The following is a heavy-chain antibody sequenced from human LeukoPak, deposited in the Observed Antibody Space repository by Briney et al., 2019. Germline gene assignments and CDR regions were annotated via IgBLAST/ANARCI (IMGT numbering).Heavy chain of an antibody. CDR1: GFPSSAYW. Sequence: GGSLRLSCAASGFPSSAYWVHWVRQAPGKGLVWVSRINTDGTYTSYADSVKGRFTISRDNAQNTLFLQMNSLRAEDTAVYYCARGTSTVTTKNWFDPWGQGTLVTVSS. CDR2: INTDGTYT. D-gene: IGHD4-17*01. J-gene: IGHJ5*02. CDR3: ARGTSTVTTKNWFDP. V-gene: IGHV3-74*01.